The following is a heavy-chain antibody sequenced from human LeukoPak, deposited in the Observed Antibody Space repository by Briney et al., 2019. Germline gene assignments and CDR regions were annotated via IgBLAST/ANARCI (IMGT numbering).Heavy chain of an antibody. D-gene: IGHD5-12*01. V-gene: IGHV3-11*01. CDR2: IGPSGTNI. J-gene: IGHJ4*02. Sequence: GGSLRLSCAASGLTFSDYYMSWIRQAQGKGLEWISYIGPSGTNIYYADSVKGRFTISRDNAESSLYLQMNNLRAEGTAVYYCARERARDIVATYYFDYWGQGTLVTVSS. CDR1: GLTFSDYY. CDR3: ARERARDIVATYYFDY.